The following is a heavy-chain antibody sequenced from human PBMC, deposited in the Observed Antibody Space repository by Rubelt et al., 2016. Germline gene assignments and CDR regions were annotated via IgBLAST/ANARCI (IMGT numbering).Heavy chain of an antibody. J-gene: IGHJ4*02. CDR3: ARDGSEWSRDY. Sequence: EVQLVESGGGLVQPGGSLRLSCAASGFTFTTAGMTWIRQAPGKGLEWVSTIVYSGDSQYYADSVKGRFTISRDNARNSLVLQRSNRRADETAVYYCARDGSEWSRDYWGPGTLVTVSS. CDR2: IVYSGDSQ. D-gene: IGHD1-26*01. CDR1: GFTFTTAG. V-gene: IGHV3-21*01.